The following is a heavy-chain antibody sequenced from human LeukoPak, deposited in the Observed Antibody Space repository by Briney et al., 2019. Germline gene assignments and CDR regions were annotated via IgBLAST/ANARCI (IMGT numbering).Heavy chain of an antibody. CDR1: GGSIRSYY. D-gene: IGHD3-10*01. Sequence: SETLSLTCTVSGGSIRSYYWSWIRQPPGKGLEWIGYIYYSGSTNYNPSLKSRVTISVDTSKNQFSLKLSSVTAADTAVYYCARQGAGVPFDYWGRGTLVTVSS. CDR2: IYYSGST. CDR3: ARQGAGVPFDY. V-gene: IGHV4-59*08. J-gene: IGHJ4*02.